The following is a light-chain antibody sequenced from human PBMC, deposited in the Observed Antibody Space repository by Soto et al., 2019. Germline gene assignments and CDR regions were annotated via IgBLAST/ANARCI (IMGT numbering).Light chain of an antibody. CDR2: DVS. V-gene: IGLV2-14*03. Sequence: QSALTQPASVSGSPGQSITISCTGTSSDVGGYNYVSWYQHHPGNAPKVMIYDVSNRPSGVSNRFSGSKSGNTASLTISGLQAEDEADYYCSSYRSSITVVFGGGTKLTVL. J-gene: IGLJ2*01. CDR1: SSDVGGYNY. CDR3: SSYRSSITVV.